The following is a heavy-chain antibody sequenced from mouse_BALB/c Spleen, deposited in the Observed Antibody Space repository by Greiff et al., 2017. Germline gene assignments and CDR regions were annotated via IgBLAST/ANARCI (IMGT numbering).Heavy chain of an antibody. CDR2: IRNKANGYTT. D-gene: IGHD2-4*01. J-gene: IGHJ4*01. CDR3: ARDMITTTMDY. V-gene: IGHV7-3*02. Sequence: EVQVVESGGGLVQPGGSLRLSCATSGFTFTDYYMSWVRQPPGKALEWLGFIRNKANGYTTEYSASVKGRFTISRDNSQSILYLQMNTLRAEDSATYYCARDMITTTMDYWGQGTSVTVSS. CDR1: GFTFTDYY.